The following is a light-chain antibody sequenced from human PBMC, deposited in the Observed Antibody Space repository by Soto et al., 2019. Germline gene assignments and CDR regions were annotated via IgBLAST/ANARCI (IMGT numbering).Light chain of an antibody. J-gene: IGKJ2*01. CDR2: GAS. V-gene: IGKV1-12*01. Sequence: DIQMTQSPSSVSASVGDRVTITCRASQSISNWLAWYQQKAGKAPNLLIYGASTLQSGVPSRFSGSQSGTDFTLTISSLQTEDFATYYCQQANSFPFTFGQGTNLEIK. CDR3: QQANSFPFT. CDR1: QSISNW.